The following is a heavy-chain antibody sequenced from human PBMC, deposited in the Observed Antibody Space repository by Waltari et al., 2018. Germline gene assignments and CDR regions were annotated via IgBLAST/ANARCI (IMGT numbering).Heavy chain of an antibody. J-gene: IGHJ6*03. CDR1: GGSISSYY. V-gene: IGHV4-59*01. CDR2: IYYSGST. CDR3: ARDSSGNCSGGSCYYYYYMDV. Sequence: QVQLQESGPGLVKPSETLSLTCTVSGGSISSYYWSWIRQPPGTGLAWIGYIYYSGSTNYNPSLKSRVTISVDTSKNQFSLKLSSVTAADTAVYYCARDSSGNCSGGSCYYYYYMDVWGKGTTVTVSS. D-gene: IGHD2-15*01.